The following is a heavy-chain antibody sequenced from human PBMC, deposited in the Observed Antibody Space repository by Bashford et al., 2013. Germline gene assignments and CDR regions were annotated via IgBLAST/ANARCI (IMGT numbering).Heavy chain of an antibody. CDR2: IYYSGST. CDR1: GGSISSYY. D-gene: IGHD6-6*01. V-gene: IGHV4-59*01. Sequence: SETLSLTCTVSGGSISSYYWSWIRQPPGKGLEWIGYIYYSGSTNYNPSLKSRVTISVDTSKNQFSLKLSSVTAADTAVYYCARLPIAARQGAFDYVGPGNPGHRLL. CDR3: ARLPIAARQGAFDY. J-gene: IGHJ4*02.